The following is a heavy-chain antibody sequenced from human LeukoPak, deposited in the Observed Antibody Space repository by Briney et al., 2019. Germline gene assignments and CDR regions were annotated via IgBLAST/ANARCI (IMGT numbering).Heavy chain of an antibody. CDR2: IDSGGGT. J-gene: IGHJ4*02. V-gene: IGHV3-23*01. Sequence: QPGGSLRLSCAASGVTFSNYAMNWVRQAPGKGLEWVSAIDSGGGTYYADSVKGRFTISRDNSKNTLYLQLNSLRAEDTAVYYCAKGPQGDWGQGALVTVSS. D-gene: IGHD3-16*01. CDR3: AKGPQGD. CDR1: GVTFSNYA.